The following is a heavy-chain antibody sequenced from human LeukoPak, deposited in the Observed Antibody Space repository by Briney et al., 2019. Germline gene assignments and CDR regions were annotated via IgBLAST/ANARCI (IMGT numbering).Heavy chain of an antibody. D-gene: IGHD3-16*01. J-gene: IGHJ4*02. CDR3: ARYDYVWGSWSLDY. Sequence: PGGSLRLTCAASGFAFSSYSMNWVRQAPGKGLEWVSSISSSSSYIYYADSVKGRFTISRGNAKNSLYLQMNSLRAEDTAVYYCARYDYVWGSWSLDYWGQGTLVTVSS. CDR1: GFAFSSYS. CDR2: ISSSSSYI. V-gene: IGHV3-21*01.